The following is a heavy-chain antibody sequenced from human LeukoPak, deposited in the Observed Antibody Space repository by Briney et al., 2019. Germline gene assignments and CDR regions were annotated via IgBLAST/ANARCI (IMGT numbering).Heavy chain of an antibody. CDR2: INHSGST. D-gene: IGHD2-2*01. CDR3: AIGCSSTSCPGPFDY. V-gene: IGHV4-34*01. Sequence: PSETLSLTCAVYGGSFSGYYWSWIRQPPGKGLEWIGEINHSGSTNYNPSLKSRVTISVDTSKHQFSLKLSSVTAADTAVYYCAIGCSSTSCPGPFDYWGQGTLVTVSS. CDR1: GGSFSGYY. J-gene: IGHJ4*02.